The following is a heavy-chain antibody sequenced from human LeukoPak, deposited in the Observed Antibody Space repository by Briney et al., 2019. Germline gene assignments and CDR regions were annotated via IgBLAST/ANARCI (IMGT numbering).Heavy chain of an antibody. V-gene: IGHV3-30-3*02. CDR3: AKSTVATDAWDY. Sequence: GGSLRLSCAASGFTFSTYAMHWVRQAPGKGLEWVAVILYDGSNEHYTDSVRGRFTISRDNSKNTLYLQMNSLRAEDTAVYYCAKSTVATDAWDYWGQGTLVTVSS. J-gene: IGHJ4*02. D-gene: IGHD5-12*01. CDR2: ILYDGSNE. CDR1: GFTFSTYA.